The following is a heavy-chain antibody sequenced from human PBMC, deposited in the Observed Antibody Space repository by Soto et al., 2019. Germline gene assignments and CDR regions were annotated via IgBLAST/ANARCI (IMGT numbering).Heavy chain of an antibody. D-gene: IGHD3-3*01. CDR3: ARVLYDRSLDV. CDR2: IYHSGST. V-gene: IGHV4-30-2*01. Sequence: QLQLQESGSGLVKPSQTLSLTCAVSGGSISSGGYSWSWIQQPPGKGLEWIGYIYHSGSTYYNPSLKSRVTLSVDRSKNQFALKLSSVPAADTAVYYCARVLYDRSLDVWGQGTTVTVSS. CDR1: GGSISSGGYS. J-gene: IGHJ6*02.